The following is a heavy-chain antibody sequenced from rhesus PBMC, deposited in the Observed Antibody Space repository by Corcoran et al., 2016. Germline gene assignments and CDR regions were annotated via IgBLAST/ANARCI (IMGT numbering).Heavy chain of an antibody. V-gene: IGHV4S10*01. Sequence: QVQLQESGPGVVKPSEILSLTCAVSGGSISDNYRWSWIRQPPGKGLGWIGFLDGSSTSPNHRPALNSRGTISKDTPRNQFSLKLSSVTAPDTAVYYCARVAAAAIREDFDYWGQGVLVTVT. J-gene: IGHJ4*01. CDR3: ARVAAAAIREDFDY. CDR1: GGSISDNYR. CDR2: LDGSSTSP. D-gene: IGHD6-31*01.